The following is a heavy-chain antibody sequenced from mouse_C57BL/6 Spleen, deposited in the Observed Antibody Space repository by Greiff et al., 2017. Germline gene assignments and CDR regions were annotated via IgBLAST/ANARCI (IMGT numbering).Heavy chain of an antibody. J-gene: IGHJ3*01. V-gene: IGHV1-80*01. CDR1: GYAFSSYW. Sequence: QVQLTESGAELVKPGASVTISCKASGYAFSSYWMNWVKQRPGKGLEWIGQIYPGDGDTSYNGKFKGKATLTADKSSSTAYMQLSSLTSEDSAVYFCARGDRGACFAYGGQGDLVTVSA. CDR3: ARGDRGACFAY. D-gene: IGHD2-13*01. CDR2: IYPGDGDT.